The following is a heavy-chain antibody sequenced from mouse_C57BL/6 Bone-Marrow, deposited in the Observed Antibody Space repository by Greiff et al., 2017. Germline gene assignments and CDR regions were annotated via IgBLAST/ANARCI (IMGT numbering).Heavy chain of an antibody. CDR1: GYTFTSYW. CDR3: ARGKILRFFDY. J-gene: IGHJ2*01. V-gene: IGHV1-64*01. Sequence: QVQLQQPGAELVKPGASVKLSCKASGYTFTSYWMHWVKQRPGQGLAWIGMIHPNSGSTKYNEKFKSKATLTVDKYSRTAYMQLSSLTSEDSAVYYCARGKILRFFDYWGQGTTLTVSS. CDR2: IHPNSGST.